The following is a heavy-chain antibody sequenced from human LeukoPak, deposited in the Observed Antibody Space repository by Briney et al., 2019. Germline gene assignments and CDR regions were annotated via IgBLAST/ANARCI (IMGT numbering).Heavy chain of an antibody. CDR1: GYTFTSYA. V-gene: IGHV1-3*01. CDR2: INAGNGNT. Sequence: GASVKVSCKASGYTFTSYAMHWVRQAPGQRLEWMGWINAGNGNTKYSQKFQGRVTITRDTSASTAYMELSSLRSEDTAVYYCAREARYCSGGSCYESRYNWFDPWGQGTLVTVSS. D-gene: IGHD2-15*01. J-gene: IGHJ5*02. CDR3: AREARYCSGGSCYESRYNWFDP.